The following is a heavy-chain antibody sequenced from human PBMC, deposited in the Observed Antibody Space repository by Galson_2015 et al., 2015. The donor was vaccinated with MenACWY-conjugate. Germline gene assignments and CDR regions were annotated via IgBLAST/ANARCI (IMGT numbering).Heavy chain of an antibody. CDR3: GTDQNDYGDY. Sequence: LRLSCAASGFTFSRQTANWVRQAPGKGLEWVSSISRDSTYTYYTDSVKGRFTISRDNAKNSLYLQMNSLRAEDTAIYYCGTDQNDYGDYWGQGTLVTVSS. CDR1: GFTFSRQT. CDR2: ISRDSTYT. V-gene: IGHV3-21*01. J-gene: IGHJ4*02.